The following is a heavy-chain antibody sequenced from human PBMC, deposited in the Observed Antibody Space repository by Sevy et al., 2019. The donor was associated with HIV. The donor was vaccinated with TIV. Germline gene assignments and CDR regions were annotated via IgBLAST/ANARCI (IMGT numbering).Heavy chain of an antibody. Sequence: ASMKVSCKASGGTFSSYAISWVRQAPGQGLEWMGGIIPIFGTANYAQKFQGRVTITADESTSTAYMELSSLRSEDTAVYYCARGREGDYDFWSGYWDWFDPWGQGTLVTVSS. J-gene: IGHJ5*02. CDR3: ARGREGDYDFWSGYWDWFDP. D-gene: IGHD3-3*01. V-gene: IGHV1-69*13. CDR2: IIPIFGTA. CDR1: GGTFSSYA.